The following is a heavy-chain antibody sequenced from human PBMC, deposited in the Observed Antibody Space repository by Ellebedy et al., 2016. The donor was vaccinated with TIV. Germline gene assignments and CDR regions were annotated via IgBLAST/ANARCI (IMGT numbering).Heavy chain of an antibody. D-gene: IGHD1-26*01. CDR1: GYSFTSYW. J-gene: IGHJ5*02. V-gene: IGHV5-51*01. CDR2: IYPGDSDT. CDR3: AREGGRGELLYNWFDP. Sequence: GESLKISCKGSGYSFTSYWIGWVRQMPGKGLEWMGIIYPGDSDTRYSPSFQGQVTISADKSISTAYLQWSSLKASDTAMYYCAREGGRGELLYNWFDPWGQGTLVIVSS.